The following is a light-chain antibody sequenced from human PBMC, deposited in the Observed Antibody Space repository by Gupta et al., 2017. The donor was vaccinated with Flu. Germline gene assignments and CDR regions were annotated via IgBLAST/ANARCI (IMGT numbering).Light chain of an antibody. Sequence: DIQMTQSPSSLSASVGDRVTITCQASQEISRLLTWYQQKPGKAPKLLTYAASTLETGVPSRFRGSGSGTDFTFTISNLQPEDIATYYCQQYDNFPLTFGGGTKVEI. V-gene: IGKV1-33*01. J-gene: IGKJ4*01. CDR2: AAS. CDR1: QEISRL. CDR3: QQYDNFPLT.